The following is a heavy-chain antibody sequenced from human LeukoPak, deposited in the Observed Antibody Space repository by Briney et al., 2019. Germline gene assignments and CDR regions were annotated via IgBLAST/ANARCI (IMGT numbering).Heavy chain of an antibody. J-gene: IGHJ3*02. V-gene: IGHV3-53*01. D-gene: IGHD5/OR15-5a*01. Sequence: GGSLRLSCAASGFSVFSNYMTWVRQAPGKGLEWVAVSYRRDTTFYADAVKGRFIISTDSSRKTVYLQMNSLRDDDTAMYYCARIYENSTIADAFDIWGQGTMVIVSS. CDR3: ARIYENSTIADAFDI. CDR1: GFSVFSNY. CDR2: SYRRDTT.